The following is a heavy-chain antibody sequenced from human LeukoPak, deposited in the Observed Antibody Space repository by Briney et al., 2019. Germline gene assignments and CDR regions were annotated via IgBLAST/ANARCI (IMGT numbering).Heavy chain of an antibody. J-gene: IGHJ6*02. V-gene: IGHV1-2*06. CDR3: ARVWVGYCSGGSCYPYYYYGMDV. D-gene: IGHD2-15*01. CDR2: INPNSGGT. CDR1: GYTFTGYY. Sequence: GASVKVSCKASGYTFTGYYMHWVRQAPGQGLEWMGRINPNSGGTNYAQKFQGRVTMTRDTSISTAYMELSRLRSDYTAVYYCARVWVGYCSGGSCYPYYYYGMDVWGQGTTVTVSS.